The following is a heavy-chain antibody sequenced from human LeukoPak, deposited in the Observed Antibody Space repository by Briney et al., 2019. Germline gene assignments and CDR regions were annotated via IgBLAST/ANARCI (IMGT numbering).Heavy chain of an antibody. V-gene: IGHV4-39*01. CDR2: IYYSGST. CDR1: GGSITGNTYY. Sequence: SETLSLTCDVSGGSITGNTYYWGWIRQPPGKGLEWIGTIYYSGSTYYRPSLKSRVTISMDRSKNQISLKMASVTAADTAIFYCARRRYDSSTYNFDSWGPGTLVTVPS. CDR3: ARRRYDSSTYNFDS. J-gene: IGHJ4*02. D-gene: IGHD3-22*01.